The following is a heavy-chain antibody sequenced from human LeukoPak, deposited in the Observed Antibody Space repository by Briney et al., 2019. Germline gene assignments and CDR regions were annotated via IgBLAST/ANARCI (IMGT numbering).Heavy chain of an antibody. CDR2: ISAYNGNT. V-gene: IGHV1-18*01. CDR3: ARDQYSSGYYPYYYGMDV. Sequence: GASVKVSCKASGYTFTSYGISWVRQAPGQGLEWMGWISAYNGNTNYAQKLQGRVTMTTDTSTSTAYTELRSLRSDDTAVYYCARDQYSSGYYPYYYGMDVWGQGTTVTVSS. J-gene: IGHJ6*02. CDR1: GYTFTSYG. D-gene: IGHD3-22*01.